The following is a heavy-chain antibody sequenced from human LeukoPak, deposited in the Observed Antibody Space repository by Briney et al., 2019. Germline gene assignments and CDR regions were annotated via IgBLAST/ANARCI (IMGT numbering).Heavy chain of an antibody. CDR3: AKDVYYDFWSGYGPTPFDY. Sequence: GGSLRLSCAASGFTFSSYSMNWVRQAPGKGLEWVSSISSSSSYIYYADSVKGRFTISRDNSKNTLYLQMNSLRAEDTAVYYCAKDVYYDFWSGYGPTPFDYWGQGTLVTVSS. CDR1: GFTFSSYS. D-gene: IGHD3-3*01. CDR2: ISSSSSYI. V-gene: IGHV3-21*04. J-gene: IGHJ4*02.